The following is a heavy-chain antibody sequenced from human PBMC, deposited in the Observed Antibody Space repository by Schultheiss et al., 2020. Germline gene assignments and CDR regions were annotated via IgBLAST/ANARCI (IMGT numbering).Heavy chain of an antibody. CDR1: GGSISSSSYY. J-gene: IGHJ5*02. CDR2: IYYSGST. D-gene: IGHD3-9*01. CDR3: ARVGYDILTGYYSGWFDP. V-gene: IGHV4-31*03. Sequence: SETLSLTCTVSGGSISSSSYYWSWIRQHPGKGLEWIGYIYYSGSTYYNPSLKSRVTISVDTSKNQFSLKLSSVTAADTAVYYCARVGYDILTGYYSGWFDPWGQGTLVTVSS.